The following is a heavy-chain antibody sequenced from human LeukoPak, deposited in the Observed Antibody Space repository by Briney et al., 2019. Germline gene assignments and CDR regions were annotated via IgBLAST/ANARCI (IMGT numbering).Heavy chain of an antibody. J-gene: IGHJ4*02. Sequence: GSLRLSCAASVFTFSTYNMNWVRQAPGKGLEWVSSITSSSRYTFYADSVKGRFTISRDNSKNTLYLQMNSLRAEDTAVYYCAKLMLGYYDSSGYWFDYWGQGTLVTVSS. D-gene: IGHD3-22*01. V-gene: IGHV3-21*04. CDR1: VFTFSTYN. CDR3: AKLMLGYYDSSGYWFDY. CDR2: ITSSSRYT.